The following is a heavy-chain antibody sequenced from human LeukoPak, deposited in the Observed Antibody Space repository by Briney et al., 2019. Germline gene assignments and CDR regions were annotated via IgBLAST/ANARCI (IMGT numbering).Heavy chain of an antibody. J-gene: IGHJ4*02. CDR1: GGSFSGYY. CDR2: INHSGST. V-gene: IGHV4-34*01. CDR3: ARGLLWFGELFDY. Sequence: SETLFLTCAVYGGSFSGYYWSWIRQPPGKGLEWIGEINHSGSTNYNPSLKSRVTISVDTSKNQFSLKLSSVTAADTAVYYCARGLLWFGELFDYWGQGTLVTVSS. D-gene: IGHD3-10*01.